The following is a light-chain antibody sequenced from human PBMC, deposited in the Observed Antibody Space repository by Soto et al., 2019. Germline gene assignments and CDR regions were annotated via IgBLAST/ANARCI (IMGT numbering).Light chain of an antibody. CDR1: SSNIGAGYE. V-gene: IGLV1-40*01. J-gene: IGLJ1*01. Sequence: QSVLTQPPSVSEAPGQRVTISCTGSSSNIGAGYEAHWYQQVPGTAPKLLIYENNNRPSGVPDRFSGSKYGTSASLAITGPQAQDEAEYYCQSYDSSLRGYVFGPGTKLTAL. CDR3: QSYDSSLRGYV. CDR2: ENN.